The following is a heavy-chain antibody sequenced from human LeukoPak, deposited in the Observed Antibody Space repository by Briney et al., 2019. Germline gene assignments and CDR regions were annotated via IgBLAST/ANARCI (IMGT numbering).Heavy chain of an antibody. V-gene: IGHV4-59*01. Sequence: SETLSLICTVSGGSISSYYWSWIRQPPGKGLEWIGYIYYSGSTNYNPSLKSRVTISVDTSKNQFSLKLSSVTAADTAVYYCARHGDDYGVDYWGQGTMVTVSS. J-gene: IGHJ4*02. D-gene: IGHD4-17*01. CDR2: IYYSGST. CDR1: GGSISSYY. CDR3: ARHGDDYGVDY.